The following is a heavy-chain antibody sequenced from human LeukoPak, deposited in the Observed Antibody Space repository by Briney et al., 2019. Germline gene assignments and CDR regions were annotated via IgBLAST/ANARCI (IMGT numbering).Heavy chain of an antibody. CDR2: ISGSGDSV. J-gene: IGHJ6*03. CDR3: AKTHGPYCSGGSCLDYYYYMDV. D-gene: IGHD2-15*01. V-gene: IGHV3-23*01. CDR1: GFTFNNYA. Sequence: GGSLRLSCAASGFTFNNYAMRWVRQAPGKGLEWVSAISGSGDSVNYADSVKGRFTISRDNSKNTLFLQMNSLRAEDTAVYYCAKTHGPYCSGGSCLDYYYYMDVWGKGTTVTVSS.